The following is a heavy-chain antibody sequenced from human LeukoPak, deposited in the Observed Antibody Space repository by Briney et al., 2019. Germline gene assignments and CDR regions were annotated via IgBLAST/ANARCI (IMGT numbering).Heavy chain of an antibody. J-gene: IGHJ3*02. V-gene: IGHV3-48*02. Sequence: PGGSLRLSCAASGFTFSSYRMNWVRQAPGKGLEWVSYISSSSSTIYYADSVKGRFTISRDNAKNSLYLQMNSLRDEDTAVYYCARYCSGGSCFGYDAFDIWGQGTMVTVSS. CDR2: ISSSSSTI. D-gene: IGHD2-15*01. CDR3: ARYCSGGSCFGYDAFDI. CDR1: GFTFSSYR.